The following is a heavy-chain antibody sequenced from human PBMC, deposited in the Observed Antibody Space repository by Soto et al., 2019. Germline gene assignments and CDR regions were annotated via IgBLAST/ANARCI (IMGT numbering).Heavy chain of an antibody. CDR1: GGSISSSGYY. CDR3: ATHPPYGPLDH. V-gene: IGHV4-31*03. CDR2: IYYSGGT. D-gene: IGHD4-17*01. Sequence: SETLSLTCTVSGGSISSSGYYWSWIRQHPEKGLEWIGNIYYSGGTYYNPSLKSRLTISIDTSNNQFSLKLTSVTAADTAVYYCATHPPYGPLDHWGQGTLVTVSS. J-gene: IGHJ4*02.